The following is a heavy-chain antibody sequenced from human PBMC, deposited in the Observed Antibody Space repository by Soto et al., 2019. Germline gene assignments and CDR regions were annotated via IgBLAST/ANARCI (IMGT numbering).Heavy chain of an antibody. V-gene: IGHV4-59*01. D-gene: IGHD2-2*02. CDR2: VYDGGST. Sequence: PSETLSLTCSVSGASISSAYWTWIRQTPGRGLEWIASVYDGGSTYYNPSLTSRVTVSVDTSKTQISLKVTSVTAADTAIYSCARGRYTNLVYYLDYWGPGTLVTVSS. CDR3: ARGRYTNLVYYLDY. J-gene: IGHJ4*02. CDR1: GASISSAY.